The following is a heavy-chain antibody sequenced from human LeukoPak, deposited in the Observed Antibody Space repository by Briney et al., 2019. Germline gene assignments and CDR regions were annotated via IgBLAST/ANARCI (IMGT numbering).Heavy chain of an antibody. CDR2: FDPEDGET. D-gene: IGHD3-3*01. V-gene: IGHV1-24*01. CDR1: GYTLTELS. Sequence: ASVKVSCKVSGYTLTELSMHWVRQAPGKGLEWMGGFDPEDGETIYAQKFQGRVTMTEDTSTDTAYMELSSLRSEDTAVYYCATRSITIFGVVIIGWFDSWGQGTLVTVSS. J-gene: IGHJ5*01. CDR3: ATRSITIFGVVIIGWFDS.